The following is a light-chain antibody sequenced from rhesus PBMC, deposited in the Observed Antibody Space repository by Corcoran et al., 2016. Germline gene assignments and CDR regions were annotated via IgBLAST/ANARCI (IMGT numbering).Light chain of an antibody. CDR2: AVP. J-gene: IGKJ4*01. Sequence: DIQMSQSPSSLSTSLGDKDTITCRASQDISNALAWYHQKPGKAPPLLIYAVPNLGDGVPSRFSGCRSGKDFTLTTSRLQPDDFATYYFQQSGNAPLTFAVRTKV. CDR1: QDISNA. CDR3: QQSGNAPLT. V-gene: IGKV1-33*02.